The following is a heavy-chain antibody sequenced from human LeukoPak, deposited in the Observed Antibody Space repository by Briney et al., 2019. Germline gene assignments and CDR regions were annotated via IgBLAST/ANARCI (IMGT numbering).Heavy chain of an antibody. CDR3: ARRAGAYSHPYDY. J-gene: IGHJ4*02. V-gene: IGHV3-53*01. D-gene: IGHD4/OR15-4a*01. CDR1: GFTFSSYW. CDR2: IYSDNT. Sequence: PGGSLRLSCAASGFTFSSYWMHWVRQAPGKGLEWVPFIYSDNTHYSDSVKGRFTISRGNSKNTLYLQMNSLRAEDTAVYYCARRAGAYSHPYDYWGQGTLVTVSS.